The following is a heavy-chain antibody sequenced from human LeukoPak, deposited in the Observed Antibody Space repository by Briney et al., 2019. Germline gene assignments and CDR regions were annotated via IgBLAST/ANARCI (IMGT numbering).Heavy chain of an antibody. V-gene: IGHV3-21*01. Sequence: KPGRSLRLSCAASGFTFSSYSMNWVRQAPGKGLEWVSSISSSSSYIYYADSVKGRFTISRDNAKNSLYLQMNSLRAEDTAVYYCARDRYDFWSGYYVYWGQGTLVTVSS. CDR2: ISSSSSYI. CDR1: GFTFSSYS. D-gene: IGHD3-3*01. CDR3: ARDRYDFWSGYYVY. J-gene: IGHJ4*02.